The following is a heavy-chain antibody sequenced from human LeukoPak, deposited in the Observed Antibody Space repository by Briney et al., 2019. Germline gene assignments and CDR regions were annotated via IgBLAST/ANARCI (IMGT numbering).Heavy chain of an antibody. CDR3: ASRKLGNDY. CDR2: IYYSGST. J-gene: IGHJ4*02. V-gene: IGHV4-59*01. D-gene: IGHD7-27*01. CDR1: GGSISSYY. Sequence: NTSETLSLTCTVSGGSISSYYWSWIRQPPGKGLEWIGYIYYSGSTNYNPSLKSRVTISVDTSKNQFALNLSSVTAADTAVYYCASRKLGNDYWGQGTLVTVSS.